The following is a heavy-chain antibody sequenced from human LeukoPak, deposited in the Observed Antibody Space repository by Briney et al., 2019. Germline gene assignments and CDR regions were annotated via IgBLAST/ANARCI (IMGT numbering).Heavy chain of an antibody. Sequence: SETLSLTCTVSSGSISGYYRSWIRQPPGKGLEWIGYMYYSGGTNYNPSLKSRVTISIDTSKNQVSLKLSSVTAADTAVYYCARLWDSSSSLDYWGQGTLVTVSS. J-gene: IGHJ4*02. CDR3: ARLWDSSSSLDY. D-gene: IGHD6-6*01. CDR2: MYYSGGT. V-gene: IGHV4-59*08. CDR1: SGSISGYY.